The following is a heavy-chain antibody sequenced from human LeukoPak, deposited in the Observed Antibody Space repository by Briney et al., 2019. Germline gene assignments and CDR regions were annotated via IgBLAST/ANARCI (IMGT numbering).Heavy chain of an antibody. V-gene: IGHV1-8*01. J-gene: IGHJ4*02. CDR3: ARGTVAGTFPDY. Sequence: ASVTVSCTASGYTFTSYDINWVRQATGQGLEWMGWMNPNSGNTGYAQKFQGRVTMTRNTSISTAYMELSSLRSEDTAVYYCARGTVAGTFPDYWGQGTLVTVSS. CDR2: MNPNSGNT. CDR1: GYTFTSYD. D-gene: IGHD6-19*01.